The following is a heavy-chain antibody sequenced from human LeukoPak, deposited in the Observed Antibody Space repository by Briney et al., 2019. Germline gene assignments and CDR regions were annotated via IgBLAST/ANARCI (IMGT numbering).Heavy chain of an antibody. CDR2: IKLDGGEK. CDR1: GFTFRNYW. Sequence: PGGSLRLSCAASGFTFRNYWMTWVRKAPGKGLEWVANIKLDGGEKYYVDSVKGRFTISRDNAKNSLSLQMNDLRAEDTAVYYCATFTGIGELRAYAFDIWGPGTMVTVSS. CDR3: ATFTGIGELRAYAFDI. J-gene: IGHJ3*02. D-gene: IGHD1-7*01. V-gene: IGHV3-7*01.